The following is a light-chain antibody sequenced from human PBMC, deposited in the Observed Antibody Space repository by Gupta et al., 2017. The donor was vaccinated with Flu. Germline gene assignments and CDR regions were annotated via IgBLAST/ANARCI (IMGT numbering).Light chain of an antibody. J-gene: IGKJ2*01. CDR1: QRIGSG. V-gene: IGKV6-21*01. CDR2: YAS. CDR3: QQRSSLPYT. Sequence: PDFQAVTPKEKVTITCRASQRIGSGLNWYQQKPDQSPKLLIKYASQYGSGVPSRFSGSGSGTDFTLTIDSLEAEDAATYYCQQRSSLPYTFGQGTKLEI.